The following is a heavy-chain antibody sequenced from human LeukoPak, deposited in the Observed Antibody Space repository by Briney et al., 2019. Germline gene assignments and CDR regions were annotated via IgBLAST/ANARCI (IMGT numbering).Heavy chain of an antibody. V-gene: IGHV3-30-3*01. Sequence: GGSLRLSCAASGFTFSSYAMHWVRQAPGKGLEWVALISYDKSNKYYADSVKGRFTISRDNSKNTLFVQMNSLRTEDTAVYYCARSGVQWQWLLTYDAFDIWGQGTMVTVSS. CDR1: GFTFSSYA. D-gene: IGHD6-19*01. J-gene: IGHJ3*02. CDR2: ISYDKSNK. CDR3: ARSGVQWQWLLTYDAFDI.